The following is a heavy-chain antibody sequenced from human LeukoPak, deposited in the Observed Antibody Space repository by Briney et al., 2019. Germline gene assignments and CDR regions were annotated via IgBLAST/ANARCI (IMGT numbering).Heavy chain of an antibody. CDR2: ISGDGGST. J-gene: IGHJ4*02. CDR3: AKDIFSSQRITMVRGELH. CDR1: GFTFDDYA. D-gene: IGHD3-10*01. V-gene: IGHV3-43*02. Sequence: PGGSLRLSCAASGFTFDDYAMHWVRQAPGKGLEWVSLISGDGGSTYYADSVKGRFTISRDNSKNSLYLQMNSLRTEDTALYYCAKDIFSSQRITMVRGELHWGRGTLVTVSS.